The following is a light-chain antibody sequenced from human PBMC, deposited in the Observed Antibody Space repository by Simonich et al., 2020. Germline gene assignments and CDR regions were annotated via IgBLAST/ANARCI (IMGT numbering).Light chain of an antibody. Sequence: AIQMTQSPSSLSASVVDRVTITCRANQDVRNDLGWYQQKPGKAPKLLIYASSSLQSVVPSRFSGSGSGTDFTLTISSLQPEDFATYYCQQLNSYPPWTFGQGTKVEIK. CDR3: QQLNSYPPWT. CDR1: QDVRND. CDR2: ASS. V-gene: IGKV1-6*01. J-gene: IGKJ1*01.